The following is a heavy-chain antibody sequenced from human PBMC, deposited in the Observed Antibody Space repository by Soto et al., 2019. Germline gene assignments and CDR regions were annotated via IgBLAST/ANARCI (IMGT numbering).Heavy chain of an antibody. J-gene: IGHJ4*02. V-gene: IGHV4-39*01. Sequence: PSETLSLPCSLSGASITRTTYFWAWIRQPPGKGLEWVGSIYYSGKHHYNPSLKSRTTISVDRSRNQFSLQVSSVTAADTAVYYCAKNLPRTGRFDYWGQGTVVTVSS. CDR1: GASITRTTYF. CDR3: AKNLPRTGRFDY. CDR2: IYYSGKH.